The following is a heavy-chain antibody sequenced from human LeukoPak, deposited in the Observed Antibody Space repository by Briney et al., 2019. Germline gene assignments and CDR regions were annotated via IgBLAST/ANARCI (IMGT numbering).Heavy chain of an antibody. CDR2: IDPSDSYT. CDR3: ARRGIPDWFDP. J-gene: IGHJ5*02. CDR1: GYSFTNYW. V-gene: IGHV5-10-1*01. D-gene: IGHD3-16*01. Sequence: GESLKISCKGSGYSFTNYWITWVRQMPGKDLEWMGRIDPSDSYTNYSPSFQGHVTISADKSISTAYLQWSSLKASDTAMYYCARRGIPDWFDPWGQGTLVTVSS.